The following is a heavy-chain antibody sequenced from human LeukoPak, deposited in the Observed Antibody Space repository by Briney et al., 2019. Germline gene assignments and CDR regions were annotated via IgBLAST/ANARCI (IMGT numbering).Heavy chain of an antibody. V-gene: IGHV2-70*11. Sequence: SGPTLVNPTQTLTLTCTFSGFSLSTSGLCVSWIRQPPGKALEWLARIDWDDDKYYSTSLKTRLTISKDTSKNQVVLTMTNMDPVDTATYYCARIRRDSSSWYDNGYWGQGTLVTVSS. CDR2: IDWDDDK. CDR1: GFSLSTSGLC. J-gene: IGHJ4*02. D-gene: IGHD6-13*01. CDR3: ARIRRDSSSWYDNGY.